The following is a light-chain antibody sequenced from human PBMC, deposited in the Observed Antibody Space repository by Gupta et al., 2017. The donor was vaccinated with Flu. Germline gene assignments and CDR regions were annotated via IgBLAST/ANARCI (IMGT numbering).Light chain of an antibody. V-gene: IGKV4-1*01. Sequence: LGERATINCKSSQSVLHSSNNKNYIAWYQQKPGQPPRLLIYRASTRESGVPDRFSGSGSGTDFTLTISSLQAEDVAVYYCQQYDSVPPYTFGQGTKLEIK. J-gene: IGKJ2*01. CDR1: QSVLHSSNNKNY. CDR3: QQYDSVPPYT. CDR2: RAS.